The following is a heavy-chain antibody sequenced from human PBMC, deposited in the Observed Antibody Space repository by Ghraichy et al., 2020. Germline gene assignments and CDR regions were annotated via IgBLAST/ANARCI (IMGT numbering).Heavy chain of an antibody. CDR3: ARKRSQYGDYVDY. CDR2: IAWDDDK. J-gene: IGHJ4*02. Sequence: SGPTLVKPTQTLTLTCTFSGFSLSTSGMCVSWIRQPPGKALEWLARIAWDDDKYYSTSLKTRLTISKDTPKNQVVLTMTNMDPVDTAPYYCARKRSQYGDYVDYWCQGTLVTVS. CDR1: GFSLSTSGMC. V-gene: IGHV2-70*11. D-gene: IGHD4-17*01.